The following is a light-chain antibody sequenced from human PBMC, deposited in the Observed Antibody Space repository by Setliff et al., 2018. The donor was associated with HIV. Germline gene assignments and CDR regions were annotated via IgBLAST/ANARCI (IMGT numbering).Light chain of an antibody. CDR1: RSDVGGYNY. CDR3: CSYTSSSTRL. Sequence: QSVLTQPASVSGSPGQSITISCTGTRSDVGGYNYVSWYQQHPGKAPKLMIYDVSTRPSGVSNRFSGSKSGNKASLTISGLQAEDEADHYCCSYTSSSTRLFGGGTKVTVL. CDR2: DVS. J-gene: IGLJ2*01. V-gene: IGLV2-14*01.